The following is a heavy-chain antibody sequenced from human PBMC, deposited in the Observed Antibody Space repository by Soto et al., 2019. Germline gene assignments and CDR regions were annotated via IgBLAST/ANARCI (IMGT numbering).Heavy chain of an antibody. CDR3: ARDRAVITHWYYYAMDV. CDR1: GFAFNSYT. J-gene: IGHJ6*02. Sequence: GGSLRLSCAASGFAFNSYTMNWVRQAPGKGLEWVSSISSTSSYIYYADSVKGRFTISRDNAKNSLHLQMNSLRAEDTAVYYCARDRAVITHWYYYAMDVWGQGTTVTVS. V-gene: IGHV3-21*01. D-gene: IGHD2-21*01. CDR2: ISSTSSYI.